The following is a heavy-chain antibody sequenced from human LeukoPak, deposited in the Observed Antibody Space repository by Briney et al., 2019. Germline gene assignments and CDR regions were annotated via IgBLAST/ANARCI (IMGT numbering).Heavy chain of an antibody. Sequence: ASVNVSCKASGFTFTSYAMHWVRQAPGQRLEWMGWINPGNGNTKYSQKFQGRVTITRDTSASTTYMELSSLRSEDTAVYYCARDGATEGYYYFDYWGQGTLVTVSS. CDR3: ARDGATEGYYYFDY. J-gene: IGHJ4*02. D-gene: IGHD1-26*01. CDR2: INPGNGNT. V-gene: IGHV1-3*01. CDR1: GFTFTSYA.